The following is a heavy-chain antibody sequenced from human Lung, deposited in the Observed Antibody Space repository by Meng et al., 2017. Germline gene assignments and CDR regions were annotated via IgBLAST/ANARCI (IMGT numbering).Heavy chain of an antibody. J-gene: IGHJ5*02. Sequence: QPVQAGAEVKKPGASVEGSCKASGYPFTSYGISWVRQAPGQGLEWMGWISAYSGNTNYAQKFQGRVTMTTDTSTRTAYMELRSLRSDDTAVYYCATEVGGGWFDPWGQGTLVTVSS. CDR2: ISAYSGNT. D-gene: IGHD3-16*01. V-gene: IGHV1-18*01. CDR1: GYPFTSYG. CDR3: ATEVGGGWFDP.